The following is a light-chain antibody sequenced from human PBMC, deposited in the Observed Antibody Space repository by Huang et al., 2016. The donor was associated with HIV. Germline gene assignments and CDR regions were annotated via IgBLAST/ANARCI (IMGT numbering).Light chain of an antibody. CDR2: MGS. V-gene: IGKV2-28*01. CDR3: MQAQQTPYT. Sequence: DIVMTQSPLSLAVTPGEPDSISCRSSQSILHSNGYNYLDWYVQKPGQSPQLLIYMGSNRASGVPDRISGGGSGVEFTLKISRVEAEDVGVYYCMQAQQTPYTFGPGTKLEIK. CDR1: QSILHSNGYNY. J-gene: IGKJ2*01.